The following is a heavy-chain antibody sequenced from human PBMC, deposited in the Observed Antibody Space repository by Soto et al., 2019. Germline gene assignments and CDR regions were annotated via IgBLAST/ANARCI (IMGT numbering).Heavy chain of an antibody. CDR3: AKEHPEDHYYYYYGMDV. CDR1: VFTFSSYS. CDR2: ISSSSSYI. V-gene: IGHV3-21*01. J-gene: IGHJ6*02. Sequence: PVGSLRLSCASSVFTFSSYSMNCVRQSPGKGLEWVSSISSSSSYIYYADSVKGRFTISRDNAKNSLYLQMNSLRAEDTAVYYCAKEHPEDHYYYYYGMDVWGQGTTVTVSS.